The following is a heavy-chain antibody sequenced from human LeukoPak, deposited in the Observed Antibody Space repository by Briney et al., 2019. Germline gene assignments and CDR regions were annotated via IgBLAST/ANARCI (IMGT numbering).Heavy chain of an antibody. D-gene: IGHD1-1*01. CDR3: AKDKGYNWSPDAFDI. V-gene: IGHV3-23*01. Sequence: GGSLRLSCAASGFTFSSYSMSWVRQAPGKGLEWVSAISGSGGRTYYADSVKGRFTISRDNSKSTLYLQMNSLRVEDTAIYYCAKDKGYNWSPDAFDIWGQGTMVTVSS. CDR2: ISGSGGRT. CDR1: GFTFSSYS. J-gene: IGHJ3*02.